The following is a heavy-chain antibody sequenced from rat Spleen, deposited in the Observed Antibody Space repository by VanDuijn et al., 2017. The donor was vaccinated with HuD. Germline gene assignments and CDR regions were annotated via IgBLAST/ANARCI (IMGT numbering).Heavy chain of an antibody. CDR1: GFTFSNYG. D-gene: IGHD5-1*01. CDR2: ISPSGGST. J-gene: IGHJ3*01. CDR3: ASLKANWELEFAY. Sequence: EVQLVESGGGLVQPGRSLKLSCAASGFTFSNYGMHWIRQAPTKGLEWVASISPSGGSTYYRDSVKGRFIISRDNAKSTLYLQMDSLRSEDTATYYCASLKANWELEFAYWGQGTLVTVSS. V-gene: IGHV5-19*01.